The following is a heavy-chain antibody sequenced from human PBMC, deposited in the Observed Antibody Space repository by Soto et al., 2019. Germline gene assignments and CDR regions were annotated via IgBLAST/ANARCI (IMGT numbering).Heavy chain of an antibody. D-gene: IGHD3-22*01. CDR3: ATGGNYYETSGLAY. CDR2: IIPIFGTP. V-gene: IGHV1-69*01. CDR1: GDSFSSYA. J-gene: IGHJ4*02. Sequence: QVQLVQSVAEVKKPGSSVKVSCKASGDSFSSYAISWVRQAPGHGLEWMGRIIPIFGTPNYAQRVEGRVTITADESTSTANMELSSLRSDDTAVYYCATGGNYYETSGLAYWGQGTLVNVSS.